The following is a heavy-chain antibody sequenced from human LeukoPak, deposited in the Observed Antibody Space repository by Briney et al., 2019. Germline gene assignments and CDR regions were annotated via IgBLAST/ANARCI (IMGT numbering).Heavy chain of an antibody. CDR1: GYTLTELS. CDR3: ARGYSSSPWWTERGAFDI. D-gene: IGHD6-13*01. Sequence: GASVKVSCKVSGYTLTELSMHWVRQAPGKGLEWMGGFDPEDGETIYAQKFQGRVTMTEDTSTDTAYMELSSLRSEDTAVYYCARGYSSSPWWTERGAFDIWGQGTMVTVSS. V-gene: IGHV1-24*01. J-gene: IGHJ3*02. CDR2: FDPEDGET.